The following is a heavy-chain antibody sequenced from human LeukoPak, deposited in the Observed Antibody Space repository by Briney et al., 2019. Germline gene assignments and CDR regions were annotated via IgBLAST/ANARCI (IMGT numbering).Heavy chain of an antibody. V-gene: IGHV1-2*06. CDR1: GYTLTDYY. J-gene: IGHJ4*02. CDR3: ARVGYYESSGYYEY. CDR2: INPNSGGT. Sequence: ASVRVSCKASGYTLTDYYMHWVRQAPGQGLEWMGRINPNSGGTNYAQKFQGRVTMTRDTSISTVYMELSRLRSDDTAVYYCARVGYYESSGYYEYWGQGTLVTVSS. D-gene: IGHD3-22*01.